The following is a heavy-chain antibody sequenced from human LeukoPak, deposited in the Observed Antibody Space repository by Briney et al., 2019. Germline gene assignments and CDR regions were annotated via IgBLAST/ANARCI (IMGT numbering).Heavy chain of an antibody. J-gene: IGHJ3*02. CDR1: GYTFTSYD. D-gene: IGHD5-18*01. Sequence: ASVKVSCKASGYTFTSYDINWVRQATGQGPEWMGWMNPNSGNTGYAQKFQGRVTMTRNTSISTAYMELSSLRSEDTAVYYCARHVDTAMVRAFDIWGQGTMVTVSS. CDR2: MNPNSGNT. CDR3: ARHVDTAMVRAFDI. V-gene: IGHV1-8*01.